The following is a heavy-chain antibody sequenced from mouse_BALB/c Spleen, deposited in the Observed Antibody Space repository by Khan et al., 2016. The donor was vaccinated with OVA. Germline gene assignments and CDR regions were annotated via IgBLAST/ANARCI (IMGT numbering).Heavy chain of an antibody. D-gene: IGHD1-1*01. J-gene: IGHJ2*01. V-gene: IGHV5-17*02. CDR1: GFTFTSYG. Sequence: DVQLVESGGGLVQPGGSRKLSCAASGFTFTSYGMHWIRQAPEKGLEWVAYISSDSSTIYYAETVKGRFTISRDNPKNTLFLQMTSLRSGDTAMYFCATSYFYGYYFDYWGQGTTLTVSS. CDR3: ATSYFYGYYFDY. CDR2: ISSDSSTI.